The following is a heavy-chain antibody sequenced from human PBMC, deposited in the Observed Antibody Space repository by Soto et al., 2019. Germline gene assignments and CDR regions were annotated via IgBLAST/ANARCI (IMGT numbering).Heavy chain of an antibody. CDR3: ARELSLNSSPYQFDY. J-gene: IGHJ4*02. Sequence: QVQLVESGGGVVQPGRSLRLSCAASGFTFSSYAMHWVRQAPGKGLEWVAVISYDGSNKYYADSVKGRFTISRDNSKNTLYLQMNSLRAEDTAVYYCARELSLNSSPYQFDYWGQGTLVTVSS. CDR2: ISYDGSNK. D-gene: IGHD6-13*01. CDR1: GFTFSSYA. V-gene: IGHV3-30-3*01.